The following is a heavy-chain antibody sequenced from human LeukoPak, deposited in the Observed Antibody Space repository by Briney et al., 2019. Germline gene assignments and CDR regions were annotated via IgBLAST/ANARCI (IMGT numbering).Heavy chain of an antibody. V-gene: IGHV4-61*09. J-gene: IGHJ4*02. D-gene: IGHD3-10*01. CDR1: GGSISSGSYD. CDR2: IYTSGSI. CDR3: TKGRGI. Sequence: SETLSLTCTVSGGSISSGSYDWDWLRQPAGKGLEWIGHIYTSGSINYSPSLKSRITISVDTSKNQFSLKLTSVTAADTAVYYCTKGRGIWGQGTLVTVSS.